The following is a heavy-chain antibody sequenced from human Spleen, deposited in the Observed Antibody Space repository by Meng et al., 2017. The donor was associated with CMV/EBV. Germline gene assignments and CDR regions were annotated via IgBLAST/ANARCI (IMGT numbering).Heavy chain of an antibody. D-gene: IGHD3-3*01. J-gene: IGHJ6*02. Sequence: SCAASGFTFSRHGMHWVRQAPGKGLEWVAFIRYDGNSKYYADSVKGRFTISRDTSKNTLFLQMNSLRAGDTAVYYCAREKYYDFWGGYSLHYYYGMDVWGQGTTVTVSS. CDR1: GFTFSRHG. CDR3: AREKYYDFWGGYSLHYYYGMDV. V-gene: IGHV3-30*02. CDR2: IRYDGNSK.